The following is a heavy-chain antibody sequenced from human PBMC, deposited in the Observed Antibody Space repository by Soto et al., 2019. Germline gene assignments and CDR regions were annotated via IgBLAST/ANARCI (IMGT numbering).Heavy chain of an antibody. J-gene: IGHJ4*02. CDR2: IYPGDSDT. CDR3: ATTYYYDSSVGWYFDY. V-gene: IGHV5-51*01. D-gene: IGHD3-22*01. CDR1: GYSFSSYW. Sequence: PGESLKISCKCSGYSFSSYWIGWVRQMPGKGLEWMGIIYPGDSDTRYSPSFQGQVTISADKSISTAYLQWSSLKASDTAMYYCATTYYYDSSVGWYFDYWGQGTLVTVSS.